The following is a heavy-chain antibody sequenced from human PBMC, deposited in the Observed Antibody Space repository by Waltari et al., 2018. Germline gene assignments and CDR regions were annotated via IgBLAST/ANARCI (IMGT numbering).Heavy chain of an antibody. CDR1: GDSVSSNSAA. V-gene: IGHV6-1*01. CDR2: TYYRSKWYN. J-gene: IGHJ4*02. Sequence: QVQLQQSGPGLVKPSQTLPLTCAIAGDSVSSNSAASNGSRQSPSGGLEWLGMTYYRSKWYNAYAVSVKSRITNNPATSKNQFSLQLNSVASEGTAVYYCARGWNYWGQGTLVTVSS. CDR3: ARGWNY.